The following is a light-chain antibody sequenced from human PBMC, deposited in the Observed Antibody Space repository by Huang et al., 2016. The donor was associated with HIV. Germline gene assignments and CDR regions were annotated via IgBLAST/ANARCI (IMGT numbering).Light chain of an antibody. J-gene: IGKJ1*01. V-gene: IGKV3-11*01. CDR3: QQRSTWPPA. Sequence: EIVLTQSPATLSLSPGERATRSCRASQSVSSYLAWYQQQPGQAPRLLIYDASNRATGIPGRFSGSGSGTDFTLTISSLEPEDFAVYYCQQRSTWPPAFGQGTKVEIK. CDR1: QSVSSY. CDR2: DAS.